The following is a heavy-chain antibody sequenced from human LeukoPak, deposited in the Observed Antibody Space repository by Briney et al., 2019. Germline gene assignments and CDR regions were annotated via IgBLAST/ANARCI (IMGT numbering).Heavy chain of an antibody. CDR3: ARDSGYYDSSGPVGP. CDR2: ISSSSSYI. D-gene: IGHD3-22*01. Sequence: PGGSLRLSCAASGFTFSSYSMNWVRQAPGKGLEWVSSISSSSSYIYYADSVKGRFTISRDNAKNSLYLQMNSLRAEDTAVYYCARDSGYYDSSGPVGPWGQGTLVTVSS. J-gene: IGHJ5*02. CDR1: GFTFSSYS. V-gene: IGHV3-21*01.